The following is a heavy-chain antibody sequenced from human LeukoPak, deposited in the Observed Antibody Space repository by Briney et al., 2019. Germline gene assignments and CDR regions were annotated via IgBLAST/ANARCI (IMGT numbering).Heavy chain of an antibody. D-gene: IGHD1-26*01. CDR1: GGSISGYY. J-gene: IGHJ4*02. V-gene: IGHV4-59*01. CDR2: VFHSGST. CDR3: ARFPYSGISHYFDY. Sequence: SETLSLTCTVSGGSISGYYWSWIRLPPGKGLEWLGYVFHSGSTNYNPSLKSRVTLSVDTSKNQFSLKVTSVIAADTAVYFCARFPYSGISHYFDYWGQGALVTVSS.